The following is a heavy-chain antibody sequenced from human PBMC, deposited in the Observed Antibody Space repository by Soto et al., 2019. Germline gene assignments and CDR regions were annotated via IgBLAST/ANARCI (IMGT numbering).Heavy chain of an antibody. Sequence: QVQLVESGGGVVQPGRSLRLSCAASGFTFSSYGMHWVRQAPGKGLEWVALISYDGSNKYFADSVKGRFTSSRDNSKNALYLQMISLRADDTAVYFFAKVGDGYNSFLVYRGQGTLVTVSS. J-gene: IGHJ4*02. CDR1: GFTFSSYG. D-gene: IGHD5-12*01. V-gene: IGHV3-30*18. CDR3: AKVGDGYNSFLVY. CDR2: ISYDGSNK.